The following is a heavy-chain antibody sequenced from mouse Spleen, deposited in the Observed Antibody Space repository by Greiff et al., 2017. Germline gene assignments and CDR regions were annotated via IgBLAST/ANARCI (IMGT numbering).Heavy chain of an antibody. CDR3: ARGYGSSFYAMDY. Sequence: QVQLKQSGPELVRPGVSVKISCKGSSYTFTDYAMHWVKQSHAKSLEWIGVISTYYGNTNYNQKFKGKATMTVDKSSSTAYMELARLTSEDSAVYYCARGYGSSFYAMDYWGQGTSVTVSS. J-gene: IGHJ4*01. V-gene: IGHV1-67*01. CDR1: SYTFTDYA. CDR2: ISTYYGNT. D-gene: IGHD1-1*01.